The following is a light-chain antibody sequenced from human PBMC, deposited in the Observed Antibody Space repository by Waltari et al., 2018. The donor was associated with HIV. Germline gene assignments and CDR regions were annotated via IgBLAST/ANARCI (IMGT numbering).Light chain of an antibody. Sequence: AVRMTQSPSTFSASTGDIVTITCRASQGISSYLAWYQQKPGTAPKILIYAASILQSGVPSRFSASGSGTNFTLTINCLQSEDLATYYCQQYYNFPRTFGQGTKVEL. CDR3: QQYYNFPRT. V-gene: IGKV1-8*01. J-gene: IGKJ1*01. CDR2: AAS. CDR1: QGISSY.